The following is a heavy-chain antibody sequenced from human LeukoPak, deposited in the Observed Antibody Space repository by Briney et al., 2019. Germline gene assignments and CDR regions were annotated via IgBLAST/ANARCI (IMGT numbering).Heavy chain of an antibody. CDR3: VKDRSFNRGEPIDY. CDR1: GFSFDDRG. V-gene: IGHV3-20*04. D-gene: IGHD3-16*01. Sequence: GRSRRLACAASGFSFDDRGMSWVRQAPGQGLEWVSGITWNGGSTGYADSVKGRFSISRDNAKDSLFLQMNSLRVDDTALYYCVKDRSFNRGEPIDYWGQGTLVVVSS. CDR2: ITWNGGST. J-gene: IGHJ4*02.